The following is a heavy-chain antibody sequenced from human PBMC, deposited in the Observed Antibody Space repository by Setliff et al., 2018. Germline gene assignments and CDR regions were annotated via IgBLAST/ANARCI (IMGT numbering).Heavy chain of an antibody. D-gene: IGHD5-18*01. CDR2: IRQDGSET. V-gene: IGHV3-7*01. CDR3: ARSPGWIPWFDS. J-gene: IGHJ5*01. CDR1: GFTFETYW. Sequence: GGSLRLSCSASGFTFETYWMSWVRQAPGKGLEWVATIRQDGSETKYVDSPKGRFTISRDNAKNSLSLQMNSLRVEDTAMYFCARSPGWIPWFDSWGQGTLVTVSS.